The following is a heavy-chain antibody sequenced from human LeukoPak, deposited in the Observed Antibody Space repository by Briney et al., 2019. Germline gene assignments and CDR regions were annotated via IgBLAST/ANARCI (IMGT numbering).Heavy chain of an antibody. V-gene: IGHV4-4*09. J-gene: IGHJ5*02. Sequence: SETLPLTCTVSGGSISSYYWSWIRQPPGKGLEWIGYTYATGSTNYNPSLKSRVTISVDTSKNQFSLNLRSVTAADTAVYYCARHGSVRSPLGPWGQGTLVTVSS. CDR1: GGSISSYY. D-gene: IGHD3-10*01. CDR2: TYATGST. CDR3: ARHGSVRSPLGP.